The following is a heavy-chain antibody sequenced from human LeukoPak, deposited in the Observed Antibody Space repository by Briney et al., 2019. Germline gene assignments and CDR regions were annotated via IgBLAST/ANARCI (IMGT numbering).Heavy chain of an antibody. V-gene: IGHV3-7*01. Sequence: PGGSLRLSCAASGFTFTNYWMAWIRQAPGRGLEWVANINKDGSEKYYVDSVRGRFTISRDNAKNSLYLQMNSLRAEDTAVYYCASNIFEMATIEAFDIWGQGTMVTVSS. CDR2: INKDGSEK. J-gene: IGHJ3*02. D-gene: IGHD5-24*01. CDR3: ASNIFEMATIEAFDI. CDR1: GFTFTNYW.